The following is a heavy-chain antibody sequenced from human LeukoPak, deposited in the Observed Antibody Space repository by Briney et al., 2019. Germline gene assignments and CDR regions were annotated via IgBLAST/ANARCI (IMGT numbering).Heavy chain of an antibody. J-gene: IGHJ4*02. D-gene: IGHD6-19*01. Sequence: SETLSLTCAVYGGSLSGYYWSWIRQPPGKGLEWIGEINHSGSTNYNPSLKSRVTISVDTSKNQFSLKLSSVTAADTAVYYCARRHARIAVAGTDYFDYWGQGTLVTVSS. V-gene: IGHV4-34*01. CDR2: INHSGST. CDR1: GGSLSGYY. CDR3: ARRHARIAVAGTDYFDY.